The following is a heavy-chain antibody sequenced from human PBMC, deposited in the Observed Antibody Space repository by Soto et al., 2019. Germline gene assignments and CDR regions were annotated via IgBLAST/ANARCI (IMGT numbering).Heavy chain of an antibody. CDR3: ARGIAVAGHFDY. D-gene: IGHD6-19*01. CDR2: ISGNSSSI. CDR1: GFTFSSYA. V-gene: IGHV3-48*01. Sequence: GGSLRLSCAASGFTFSSYAMSWVRQAPGKGLEWVSYISGNSSSIYYADSVKGRFTISRDNAKNSLYLQMNSLRAEDTAVYYCARGIAVAGHFDYWGQGTLVTVSS. J-gene: IGHJ4*02.